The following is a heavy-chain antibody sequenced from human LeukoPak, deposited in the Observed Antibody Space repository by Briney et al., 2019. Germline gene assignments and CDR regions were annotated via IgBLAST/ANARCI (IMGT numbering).Heavy chain of an antibody. Sequence: PSETLSLTCTVSGGSISSYYWSWIRQPPGKGLEWIGYIYYSGSTNYNPSLKSRVTISVDTSKNQFSLKLSSVTAADTAVYYCARARATDMVTGYYYGMDVWGQGTTVTVSS. J-gene: IGHJ6*02. D-gene: IGHD5-18*01. V-gene: IGHV4-59*01. CDR1: GGSISSYY. CDR2: IYYSGST. CDR3: ARARATDMVTGYYYGMDV.